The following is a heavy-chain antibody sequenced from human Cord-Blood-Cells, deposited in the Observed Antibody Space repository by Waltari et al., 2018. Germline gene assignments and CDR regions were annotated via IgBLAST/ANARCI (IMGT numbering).Heavy chain of an antibody. Sequence: QVQLQESGPGLVKPSGTLSLTCAVSGGSISSSNWSSWVRQPPWKGLEWIGEIYHSGRTNYYPSLKRRVTISVDKSKNQVSLKLSSVTAADTAVYYCARSPGTTGTTDHNWFDPWGQGTLVTVSS. J-gene: IGHJ5*02. CDR2: IYHSGRT. D-gene: IGHD1-1*01. CDR3: ARSPGTTGTTDHNWFDP. CDR1: GGSISSSNW. V-gene: IGHV4-4*02.